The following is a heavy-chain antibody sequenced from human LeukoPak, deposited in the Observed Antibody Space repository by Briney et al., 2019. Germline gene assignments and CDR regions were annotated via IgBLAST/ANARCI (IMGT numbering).Heavy chain of an antibody. V-gene: IGHV3-48*04. J-gene: IGHJ6*04. D-gene: IGHD3-10*02. CDR3: AELGITMIGGV. CDR2: ISRSSTTI. Sequence: GGSLRLSCAASGFTFSSYSMNWVRQAPGKGLEWVSYISRSSTTIYYADSVKGRFTISRDNAKNSLYLQMNSLRAEDTAVYYCAELGITMIGGVWGKGTTVTISS. CDR1: GFTFSSYS.